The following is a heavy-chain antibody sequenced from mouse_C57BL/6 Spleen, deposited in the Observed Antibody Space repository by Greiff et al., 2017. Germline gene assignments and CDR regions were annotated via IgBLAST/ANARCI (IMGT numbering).Heavy chain of an antibody. J-gene: IGHJ4*01. D-gene: IGHD1-1*01. Sequence: QVHVKQPGTELVKPGASVKLSCKASGYTFTSYWMHWVKQRPGQGLEWIGNINPSNGGTNYNEKFKSKATLTVDKSSSTAYMQLSSLTSEDSAVYYCASGVVPLHAMDYWGQGTSVTVSS. CDR1: GYTFTSYW. CDR3: ASGVVPLHAMDY. CDR2: INPSNGGT. V-gene: IGHV1-53*01.